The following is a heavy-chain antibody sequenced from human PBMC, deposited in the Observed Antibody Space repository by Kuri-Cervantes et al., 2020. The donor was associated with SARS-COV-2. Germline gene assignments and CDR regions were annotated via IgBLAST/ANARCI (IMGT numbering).Heavy chain of an antibody. V-gene: IGHV3-48*04. Sequence: GGSLRLSCAASGFTFSSYSMNWVRQAPGKGLEWVSYISSSGSAINYTDSVKGRFTISKESGENSLYLHMNILRGDDTAVYYCARVAGEGPIYYYYMDVWGKGTTVTVSS. CDR2: ISSSGSAI. CDR3: ARVAGEGPIYYYYMDV. CDR1: GFTFSSYS. J-gene: IGHJ6*03. D-gene: IGHD2-21*01.